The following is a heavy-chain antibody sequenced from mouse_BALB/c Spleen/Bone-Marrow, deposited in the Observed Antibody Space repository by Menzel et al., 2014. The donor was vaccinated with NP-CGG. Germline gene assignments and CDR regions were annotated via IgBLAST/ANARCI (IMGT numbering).Heavy chain of an antibody. CDR3: VRPFAY. CDR1: GFSLTSYD. Sequence: VMLVESGPGLVAPSQSLSITCTVSGFSLTSYDISWIRQPPGKSLEWLGVIWTGGGTNYNSAFTSRLSISKDNSKSQVFLKMNSLQTDDTAIYYCVRPFAYWGQGTLVTVSA. CDR2: IWTGGGT. J-gene: IGHJ3*01. V-gene: IGHV2-9-2*01.